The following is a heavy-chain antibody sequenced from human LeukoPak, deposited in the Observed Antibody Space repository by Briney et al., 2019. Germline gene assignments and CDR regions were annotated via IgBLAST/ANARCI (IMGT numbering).Heavy chain of an antibody. CDR3: AKDGRGHDSSGYYSRRAFDI. D-gene: IGHD3-22*01. CDR1: GFTFSSYA. CDR2: ISGSGGST. J-gene: IGHJ3*02. Sequence: GGSLRLSCAASGFTFSSYAMSWVRQAPGKGLEWVPAISGSGGSTYYADSVKGRFTISRDNSKNTLYLQMNGLRAEDTAVYYCAKDGRGHDSSGYYSRRAFDIWGQGTMVTVSS. V-gene: IGHV3-23*01.